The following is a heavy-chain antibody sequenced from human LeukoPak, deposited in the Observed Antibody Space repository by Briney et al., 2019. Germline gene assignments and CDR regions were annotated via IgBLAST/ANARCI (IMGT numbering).Heavy chain of an antibody. J-gene: IGHJ5*02. V-gene: IGHV3-7*01. CDR2: IKEDGSEK. Sequence: GGSLTLSCLCSGFTFSEYWMNWLRQAPGKELECVSKIKEDGSEKYYVDTVKSRFSISRDNAKNSLYLQMSSLRDEDTAVCYSARGGSWFAPWGQGTLVTVSS. CDR1: GFTFSEYW. CDR3: ARGGSWFAP. D-gene: IGHD3-10*01.